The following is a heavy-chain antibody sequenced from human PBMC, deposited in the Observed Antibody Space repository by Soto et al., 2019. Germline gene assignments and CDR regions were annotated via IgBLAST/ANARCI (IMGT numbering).Heavy chain of an antibody. V-gene: IGHV4-59*11. CDR2: IYYSGST. J-gene: IGHJ4*02. Sequence: QVQLQESGPGLVKPSETLSLTCTVSGGSINNHYWSWIRQPPGQGLEWIGYIYYSGSTNYNPSLNSRVTMSVGTSKNQVSLKLSSLTAADTAIYYCARAIWFFDSWGQRTLVTVSS. CDR3: ARAIWFFDS. D-gene: IGHD3-9*01. CDR1: GGSINNHY.